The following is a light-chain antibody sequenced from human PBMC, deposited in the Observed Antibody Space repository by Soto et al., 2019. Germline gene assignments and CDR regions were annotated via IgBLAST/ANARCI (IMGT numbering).Light chain of an antibody. Sequence: DIQMTQSPSSVSASVGDRVTITCRASQAIDSWLAWYQQKPGEAPKLLIFTGSLLHSGVPPRFSGSGSGTDFTLTISSLQPDDFATYYCQQYNSYTFGQGTKLEIK. V-gene: IGKV1D-16*01. CDR2: TGS. CDR1: QAIDSW. CDR3: QQYNSYT. J-gene: IGKJ2*01.